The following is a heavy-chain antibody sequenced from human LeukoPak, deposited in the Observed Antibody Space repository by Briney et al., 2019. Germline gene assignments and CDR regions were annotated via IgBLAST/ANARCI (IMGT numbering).Heavy chain of an antibody. Sequence: ASVKVSCTSSGYTFTSYAMHWVRQAPGQRLEWMGWINAGNGNTKYSQKFQGRVTITRDTSASTAYMELSSLRSEDTAVYYCAGEDVDYYDSSGENWFDPWGQGTLVTVSS. J-gene: IGHJ5*02. CDR2: INAGNGNT. CDR1: GYTFTSYA. CDR3: AGEDVDYYDSSGENWFDP. D-gene: IGHD3-22*01. V-gene: IGHV1-3*01.